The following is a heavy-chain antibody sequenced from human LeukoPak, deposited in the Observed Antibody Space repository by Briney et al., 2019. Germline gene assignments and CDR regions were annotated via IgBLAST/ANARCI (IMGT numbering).Heavy chain of an antibody. J-gene: IGHJ5*02. CDR3: ARYSSSWFENWFDP. CDR2: INPNSGGT. V-gene: IGHV1-2*02. CDR1: GYTFTGYY. Sequence: GASVKVSCKASGYTFTGYYMHWVRQAPGQGLEWMGWINPNSGGTNYAQKFQGRVTMTRDTSISTAYMELSRLRSDDTAVYYCARYSSSWFENWFDPWGQGTLVTVSS. D-gene: IGHD6-13*01.